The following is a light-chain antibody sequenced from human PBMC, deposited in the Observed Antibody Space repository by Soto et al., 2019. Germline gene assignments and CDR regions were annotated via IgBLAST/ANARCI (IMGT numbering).Light chain of an antibody. J-gene: IGLJ1*01. CDR1: SSNLGANYD. CDR2: GKI. Sequence: QSVLTQPPSVSGAPGQTVTISCTGSSSNLGANYDVTWYQLLPGTAPKLLIHGKINRPSGVTDRFSGSQSGTSASLAITGLQAEDEADYYCQSYDSRLTGYVFGSGTKLTVL. CDR3: QSYDSRLTGYV. V-gene: IGLV1-40*01.